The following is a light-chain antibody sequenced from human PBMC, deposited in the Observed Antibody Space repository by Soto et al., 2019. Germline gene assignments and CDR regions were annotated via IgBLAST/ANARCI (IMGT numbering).Light chain of an antibody. J-gene: IGKJ1*01. CDR2: GAT. CDR1: QNVMYN. CDR3: QQYGGWPRT. Sequence: PGGRATLSCRASQNVMYNLAWYQQKPGQAPRLLVYGATTRATDAPPRFRGSGSGTEFSLTISSLQSEDFATYYCQQYGGWPRTFGQGSRVEIK. V-gene: IGKV3-15*01.